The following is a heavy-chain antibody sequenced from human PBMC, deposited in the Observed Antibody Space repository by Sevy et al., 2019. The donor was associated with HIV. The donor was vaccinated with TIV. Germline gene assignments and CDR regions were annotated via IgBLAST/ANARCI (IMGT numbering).Heavy chain of an antibody. J-gene: IGHJ4*02. V-gene: IGHV4-4*07. CDR2: IYTLGTT. CDR1: GSSITGYY. CDR3: ARSYYPDNSGYTT. Sequence: KQSQTLSLTCTVSGSSITGYYYSWIRQPAGKGLEWIGHIYTLGTTNYNPSLKSRLTMSADTSKRQISLKLTSVTAADTAVYYCARSYYPDNSGYTTWGQGTLVTVSS. D-gene: IGHD3-22*01.